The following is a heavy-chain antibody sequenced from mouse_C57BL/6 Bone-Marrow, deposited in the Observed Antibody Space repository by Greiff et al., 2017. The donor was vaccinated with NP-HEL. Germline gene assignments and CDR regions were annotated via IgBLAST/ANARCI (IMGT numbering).Heavy chain of an antibody. CDR1: GYTFTSYW. J-gene: IGHJ3*01. CDR3: ARRVIYYGNPAWFAY. Sequence: VQLQQPGAELVRPGTSVKLSCKASGYTFTSYWMHWVKQRPGQGLEWIGVIDPSDSYTNYNQKFKGKATLTVDTSSSTAYMQLSSLTSEDSAVYYCARRVIYYGNPAWFAYWGQGTLVTVSA. V-gene: IGHV1-59*01. CDR2: IDPSDSYT. D-gene: IGHD2-1*01.